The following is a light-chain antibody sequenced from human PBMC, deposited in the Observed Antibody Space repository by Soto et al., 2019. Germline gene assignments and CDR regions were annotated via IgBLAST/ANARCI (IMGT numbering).Light chain of an antibody. Sequence: QSALTQPASVSGSPGQSITISCTGTSSEGGGYNDVSWYQQHPGKAPKLMIYDVSNRPSGVSNRFSGSKSGNTASLTISGLQAEDEADYYCCSYAGVGVFGTGTKVTVL. V-gene: IGLV2-23*02. CDR2: DVS. CDR3: CSYAGVGV. CDR1: SSEGGGYND. J-gene: IGLJ1*01.